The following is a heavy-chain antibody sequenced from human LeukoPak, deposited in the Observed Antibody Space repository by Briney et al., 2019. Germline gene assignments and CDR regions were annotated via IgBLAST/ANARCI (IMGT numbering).Heavy chain of an antibody. V-gene: IGHV4-34*08. CDR3: AHQILRHMIRTSLGHYYGVDV. J-gene: IGHJ6*02. D-gene: IGHD3-16*01. CDR1: GFTFSDYY. CDR2: IDHSGTT. Sequence: GSLRLSCAASGFTFSDYYMSWIRQAPGQGLEWIGTIDHSGTTYYNPSLESRVTISVDTSKNQFSLKLSSLTAADTAVYYCAHQILRHMIRTSLGHYYGVDVWGLGTTVTVSS.